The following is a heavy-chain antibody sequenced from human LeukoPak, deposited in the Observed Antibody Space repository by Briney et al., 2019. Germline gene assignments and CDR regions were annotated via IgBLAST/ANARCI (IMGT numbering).Heavy chain of an antibody. J-gene: IGHJ6*02. CDR2: INPNSGGT. CDR3: ARDGELDSYYYYYYGMDV. V-gene: IGHV1-2*02. CDR1: GYTFTGYY. Sequence: ASVKVSCKASGYTFTGYYMHWVRHAPGQGLEWMGWINPNSGGTNYAQKFQGRVTMTRDTSISTAYMELSRLRSDDPAVYYCARDGELDSYYYYYYGMDVWGQGTTVTVSS. D-gene: IGHD1-7*01.